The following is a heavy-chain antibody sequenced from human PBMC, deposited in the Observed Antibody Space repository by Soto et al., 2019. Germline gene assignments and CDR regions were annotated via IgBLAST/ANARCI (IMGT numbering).Heavy chain of an antibody. J-gene: IGHJ2*01. Sequence: QVQLQQWGAGLLKPSETLSLTCAVYGGSFSGYYWSWIRQPPGKGLEWIGEINHSGSTNYNPSLKSRVTXXVXTXXNQFSLKLSSVTAADTAVYYCARLVDTAMDWYFDLWGRGTLVTVSS. CDR3: ARLVDTAMDWYFDL. V-gene: IGHV4-34*01. CDR2: INHSGST. CDR1: GGSFSGYY. D-gene: IGHD5-18*01.